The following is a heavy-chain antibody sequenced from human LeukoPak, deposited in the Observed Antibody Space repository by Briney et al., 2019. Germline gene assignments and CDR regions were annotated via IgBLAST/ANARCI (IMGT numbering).Heavy chain of an antibody. J-gene: IGHJ5*02. CDR2: IYYSGST. Sequence: PSETLSLTCTVSGGSISSSSYYWGWIRQPPGKGLEWIGSIYYSGSTYYNPSLKSRVTISVDTSKNQFSLKLSSVTAADTAVYYCARGRMVAPLWRYDILTGYYQNWFDPWGQGTLVTVSS. V-gene: IGHV4-39*01. D-gene: IGHD3-9*01. CDR3: ARGRMVAPLWRYDILTGYYQNWFDP. CDR1: GGSISSSSYY.